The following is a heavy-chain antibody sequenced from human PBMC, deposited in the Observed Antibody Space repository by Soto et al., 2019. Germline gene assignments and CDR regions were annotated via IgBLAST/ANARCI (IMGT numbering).Heavy chain of an antibody. CDR1: GYTFTSYY. Sequence: ASVKVSCKASGYTFTSYYMHWVRQAPGQGLEWMGWINPNSGGTNYAQKFQGRVTMTRDTSISTAYMELSRLRSDDTAVYYCARADLLGYCSGGSCYSLPLYFDYWGQGTLVTVSS. J-gene: IGHJ4*02. CDR2: INPNSGGT. V-gene: IGHV1-2*02. CDR3: ARADLLGYCSGGSCYSLPLYFDY. D-gene: IGHD2-15*01.